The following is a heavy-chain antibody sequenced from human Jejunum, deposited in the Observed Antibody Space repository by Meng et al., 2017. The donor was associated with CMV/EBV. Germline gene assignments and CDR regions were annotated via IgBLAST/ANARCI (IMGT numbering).Heavy chain of an antibody. Sequence: SLKASGYTFTNFAIHWVRQAPGQRLEWMGWIYTDSGDTKFSQNFQGRVSFTRDTSATTAYMELSSLRSEDTAVYYCARGVISYHDSWGQGTLVTVSS. D-gene: IGHD3-16*01. CDR3: ARGVISYHDS. CDR2: IYTDSGDT. CDR1: GYTFTNFA. J-gene: IGHJ5*02. V-gene: IGHV1-3*04.